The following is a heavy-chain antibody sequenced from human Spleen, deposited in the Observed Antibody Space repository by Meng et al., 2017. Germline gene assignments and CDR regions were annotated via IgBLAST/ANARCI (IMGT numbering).Heavy chain of an antibody. CDR1: GFTFSSYW. V-gene: IGHV3-74*01. D-gene: IGHD6-19*01. J-gene: IGHJ6*02. CDR3: AKRDSSGWYYYGMDV. Sequence: GESLKISCAASGFTFSSYWMQWVRQVPGKGLEWVSRLNTDGSSTNYADSVKGRFTISRDNAKNTLFLQMNSLRAEDTAVYYWAKRDSSGWYYYGMDVWGQGTTVTVSS. CDR2: LNTDGSST.